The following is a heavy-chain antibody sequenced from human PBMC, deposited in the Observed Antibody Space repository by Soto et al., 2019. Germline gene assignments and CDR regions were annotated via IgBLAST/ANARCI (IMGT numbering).Heavy chain of an antibody. CDR2: IIPIFGTA. CDR3: ASLYCSGGSCYYYGMDV. CDR1: GGTFSSYA. D-gene: IGHD2-15*01. J-gene: IGHJ6*02. Sequence: QVQLVQSGAEVKKPGSSVKVSCKASGGTFSSYAISWVRQAPGQGLEWMGGIIPIFGTANYAQKFQGRVTITADESTSTAYMELSGLRSEDTAVYYCASLYCSGGSCYYYGMDVWGQGTTVTVSS. V-gene: IGHV1-69*01.